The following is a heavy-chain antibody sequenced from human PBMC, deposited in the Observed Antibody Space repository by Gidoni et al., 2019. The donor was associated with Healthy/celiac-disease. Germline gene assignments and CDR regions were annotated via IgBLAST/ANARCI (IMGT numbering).Heavy chain of an antibody. CDR3: ARGSSSFNWFDP. D-gene: IGHD6-13*01. CDR2: IYYSGST. J-gene: IGHJ5*02. Sequence: QLQLQESGPGLVKPSETLSLTCTVSGCSISSSSYYWGWIRQPPGKGLEWIGSIYYSGSTYYNPSLKSRVTISVDTSKNQFSLKLSSVTAADTAVYYCARGSSSFNWFDPWGQGTLVTVSS. CDR1: GCSISSSSYY. V-gene: IGHV4-39*07.